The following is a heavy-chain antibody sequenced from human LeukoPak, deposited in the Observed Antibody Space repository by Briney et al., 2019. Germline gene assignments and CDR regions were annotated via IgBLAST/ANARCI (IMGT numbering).Heavy chain of an antibody. CDR1: GFTFSSYG. J-gene: IGHJ6*03. V-gene: IGHV3-30*02. D-gene: IGHD6-6*01. Sequence: GSLRLSCAASGFTFSSYGMHWVRQAPGKGLEWVAFIRYDGSNKYYADSVKGRFTISRDNSKNTLYLQMNSLRAEDTAVYYCAKSKGAGIAARPYYYYYMDVWGKGTTVTVSS. CDR3: AKSKGAGIAARPYYYYYMDV. CDR2: IRYDGSNK.